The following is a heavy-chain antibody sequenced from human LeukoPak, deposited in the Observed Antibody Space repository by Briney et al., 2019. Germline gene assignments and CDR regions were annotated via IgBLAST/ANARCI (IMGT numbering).Heavy chain of an antibody. J-gene: IGHJ5*02. CDR3: AKEREAVAARAT. CDR2: ISWNSGSI. Sequence: GGSLRLSCAASGFTFDDYAMPWVRQAPGKGLEWVSGISWNSGSIGYADSVKGRFTISRDNAKNSLYLQMNSLRAEDTALYYCAKEREAVAARATWGQGTLVTVSS. V-gene: IGHV3-9*01. D-gene: IGHD6-19*01. CDR1: GFTFDDYA.